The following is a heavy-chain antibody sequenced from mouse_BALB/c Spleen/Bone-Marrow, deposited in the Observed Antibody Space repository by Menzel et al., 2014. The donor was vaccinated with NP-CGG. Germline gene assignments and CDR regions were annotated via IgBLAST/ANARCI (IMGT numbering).Heavy chain of an antibody. J-gene: IGHJ3*01. V-gene: IGHV1S130*01. D-gene: IGHD2-1*01. CDR3: ARYGNFAY. CDR2: IHPNSGNT. Sequence: VKLMESGPVLVRPGASVKLSCMASGYTFTSSWMHWAKQRPGQGLEWIGEIHPNSGNTNYNEKFKGKTTMTVDTSSSTAYVHMSSLTSEDSAVYYCARYGNFAYWGRCALVT. CDR1: GYTFTSSW.